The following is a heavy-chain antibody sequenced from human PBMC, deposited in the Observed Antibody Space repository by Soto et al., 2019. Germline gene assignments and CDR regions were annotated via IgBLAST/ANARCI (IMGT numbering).Heavy chain of an antibody. J-gene: IGHJ6*02. V-gene: IGHV4-59*01. D-gene: IGHD4-4*01. CDR3: AREGMTTVTTGYYGMDV. Sequence: PSETLSLTCTVSGGSISSYYWSWIRQLPGKGLEWIGYIYYSGSTNYNPSLKSRVTISVDTSKNQFSLKLSSVTAADTAVYYCAREGMTTVTTGYYGMDVWGQGTTVTVSS. CDR2: IYYSGST. CDR1: GGSISSYY.